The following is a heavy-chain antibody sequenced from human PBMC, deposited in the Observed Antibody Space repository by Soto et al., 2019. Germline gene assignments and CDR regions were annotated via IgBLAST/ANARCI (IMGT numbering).Heavy chain of an antibody. CDR3: ARGGDYYDSSAEGGAFDI. CDR1: GYTFTSYG. D-gene: IGHD3-22*01. J-gene: IGHJ3*02. V-gene: IGHV1-18*01. Sequence: QVQLVQSGAEVKKPGAPVKVSCKASGYTFTSYGISWVRQAPGQGLEWMGWISAYNGNTNYAQKLHGRVTMTTDTSTSTAYMELRSLRSDDTAVYYCARGGDYYDSSAEGGAFDIWGQGTMVTVSS. CDR2: ISAYNGNT.